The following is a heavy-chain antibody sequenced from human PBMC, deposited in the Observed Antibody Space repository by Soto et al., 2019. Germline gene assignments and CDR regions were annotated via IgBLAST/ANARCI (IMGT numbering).Heavy chain of an antibody. CDR3: AGDGVRNGAYNGWLDP. CDR2: ITWRSDSV. J-gene: IGHJ5*02. V-gene: IGHV3-9*01. D-gene: IGHD3-16*01. CDR1: GFTFDDYT. Sequence: GGSLRLSCAAYGFTFDDYTMHWVRRSPGKGLEWISSITWRSDSVEYGDSVKGRFTISRDNAKNLVYLQMDSLTPDDTAVYFCAGDGVRNGAYNGWLDPWGKGTLVTVSS.